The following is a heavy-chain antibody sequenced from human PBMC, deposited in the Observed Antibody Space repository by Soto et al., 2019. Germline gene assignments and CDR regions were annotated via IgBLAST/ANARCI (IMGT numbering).Heavy chain of an antibody. CDR1: VDSISRGFYY. V-gene: IGHV4-31*03. J-gene: IGHJ4*02. CDR2: IYHTGST. CDR3: ARLGNEYDSGNLFYFKF. D-gene: IGHD3-10*01. Sequence: SETLSLTCTFSVDSISRGFYYCSWIRQHPWKGLEWIGNIYHTGSTDFNPSLKSRLTMSVDTSKNQFSLRLTSVTAADTAVYYCARLGNEYDSGNLFYFKFWGPGTLVNVSS.